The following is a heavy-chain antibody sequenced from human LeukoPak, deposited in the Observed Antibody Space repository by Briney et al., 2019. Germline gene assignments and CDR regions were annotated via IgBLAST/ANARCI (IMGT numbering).Heavy chain of an antibody. CDR3: ARDAGGLRLGELSPIDY. J-gene: IGHJ4*02. D-gene: IGHD3-16*02. CDR2: INSDGSST. Sequence: PGGSLRLSCAASGFTFSSYWMHLVRQAPGKGLVWVSRINSDGSSTSYADSVKGRFTISRDNAKNTLYLQMNSLRAEETAVYYCARDAGGLRLGELSPIDYWGQGTLVTVSS. CDR1: GFTFSSYW. V-gene: IGHV3-74*01.